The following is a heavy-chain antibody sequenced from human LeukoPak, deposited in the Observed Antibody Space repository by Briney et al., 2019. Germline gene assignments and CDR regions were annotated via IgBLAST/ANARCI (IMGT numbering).Heavy chain of an antibody. CDR3: ARGPSQHAFDT. V-gene: IGHV4-34*01. Sequence: SETLSLTCAVYGGSFSGYYWSWIRQPPGKGLEWIGEINHSGSTNYNPSLKSRVTISVDTSKNQFSLKLSSVTAADTAVYYCARGPSQHAFDTWGQGTMVTVSS. J-gene: IGHJ3*02. CDR1: GGSFSGYY. CDR2: INHSGST. D-gene: IGHD2-2*01.